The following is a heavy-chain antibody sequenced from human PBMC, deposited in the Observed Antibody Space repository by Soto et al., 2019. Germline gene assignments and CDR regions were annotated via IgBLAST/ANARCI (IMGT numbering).Heavy chain of an antibody. Sequence: QVQLVESGGGVVQPGRSLRLSCAASGFTFSSFGMHWVRQAPGKGLEWVAVASYDGSYKYYADSVKGRFTISRDNSKNTLYLQMSSLRAEDTAGYYCAKERSVVATTPDFDYWGQGTLVTVSS. D-gene: IGHD5-12*01. CDR1: GFTFSSFG. V-gene: IGHV3-30*18. CDR3: AKERSVVATTPDFDY. J-gene: IGHJ4*02. CDR2: ASYDGSYK.